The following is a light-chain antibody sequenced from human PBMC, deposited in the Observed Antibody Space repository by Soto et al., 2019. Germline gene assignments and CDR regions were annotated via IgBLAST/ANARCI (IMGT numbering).Light chain of an antibody. CDR2: DAS. J-gene: IGKJ4*01. CDR1: QSINKY. V-gene: IGKV3-11*01. CDR3: QQRRDWPLT. Sequence: EIVLTQSPATLSLSPGERATLSCRASQSINKYLIWYQQKPGQAPRLLIHDASSRATGIPARFSGSGSGTDFTLTISSLEPEDFAVYYCQQRRDWPLTFGGGTNVE.